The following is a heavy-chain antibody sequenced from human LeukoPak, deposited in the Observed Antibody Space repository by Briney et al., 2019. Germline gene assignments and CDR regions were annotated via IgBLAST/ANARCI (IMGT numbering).Heavy chain of an antibody. V-gene: IGHV3-48*04. CDR1: GFTFSSHS. CDR2: ISSSGSII. J-gene: IGHJ4*02. Sequence: GVSLRLSCAGSGFTFSSHSINWVRQAPGKGLEWVSYISSSGSIIYYADSVKGRFTISRDNAKRSLFLQMNSLRVEDTAVYYCARTMWGFDYWGQGTLVTVSS. CDR3: ARTMWGFDY. D-gene: IGHD7-27*01.